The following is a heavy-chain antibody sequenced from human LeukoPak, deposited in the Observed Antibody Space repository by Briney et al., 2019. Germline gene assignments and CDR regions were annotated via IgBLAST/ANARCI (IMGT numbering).Heavy chain of an antibody. CDR3: ARGGAGWYVSVFDP. D-gene: IGHD6-19*01. V-gene: IGHV6-1*01. J-gene: IGHJ5*02. Sequence: SQTPSLTCAISGDSVSNNGASWNWIRQSPSRGLEWLGRTYYRTRWYSDYAVSVRSRATINPDTSKNQFSLQLDSVTPEDTAVYYCARGGAGWYVSVFDPWGQGTLVTVSS. CDR2: TYYRTRWYS. CDR1: GDSVSNNGAS.